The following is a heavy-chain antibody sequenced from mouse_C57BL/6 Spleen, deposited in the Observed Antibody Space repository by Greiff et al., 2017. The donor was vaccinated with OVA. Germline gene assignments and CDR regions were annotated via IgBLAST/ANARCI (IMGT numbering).Heavy chain of an antibody. D-gene: IGHD2-3*01. V-gene: IGHV1-15*01. Sequence: VQLQQSGAELVRPGASVTLSCKASGYTFTDSEMHWVKQTPVHGLEWFGAIDPVTGGPASNQKFKGKAILPADQPSSTAYIELRSLTSDDSAGYYCTSSLYYGYYKWYFDVWGTGATVTVSS. CDR2: IDPVTGGP. CDR1: GYTFTDSE. J-gene: IGHJ1*03. CDR3: TSSLYYGYYKWYFDV.